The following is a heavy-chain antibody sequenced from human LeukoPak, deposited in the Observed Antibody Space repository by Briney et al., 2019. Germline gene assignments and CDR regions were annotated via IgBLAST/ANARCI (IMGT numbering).Heavy chain of an antibody. CDR2: ISGSGGST. J-gene: IGHJ3*02. CDR1: GFTFSSNA. CDR3: AKDRITMIVVADAFDI. Sequence: PGGSLRLSCAASGFTFSSNAMSWVRQAPGKGLEWVSAISGSGGSTYYADSVKGRFTISRDNSKNTLYLQMNSLRAEDTAVYYCAKDRITMIVVADAFDIWGQGTMVTVSS. V-gene: IGHV3-23*01. D-gene: IGHD3-22*01.